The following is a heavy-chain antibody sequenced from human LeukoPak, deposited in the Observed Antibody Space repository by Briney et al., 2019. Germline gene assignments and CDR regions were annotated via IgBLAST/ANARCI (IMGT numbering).Heavy chain of an antibody. Sequence: PGGSLRLSCAASGFVFSNYWMHWVRQAPGKGLVWVSRIHSDGTITNYADAVKGRLTISRDNAKNTLYLQVSSLTAEDTAIYYCARGAAAASYYFDSWGQGTLVTVSS. CDR3: ARGAAAASYYFDS. CDR2: IHSDGTIT. D-gene: IGHD6-25*01. V-gene: IGHV3-74*01. J-gene: IGHJ4*02. CDR1: GFVFSNYW.